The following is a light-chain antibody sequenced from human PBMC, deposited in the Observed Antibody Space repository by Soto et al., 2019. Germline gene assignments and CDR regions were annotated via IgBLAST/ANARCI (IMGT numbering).Light chain of an antibody. V-gene: IGLV1-44*01. CDR3: ATWDDSLNGPG. CDR2: SNN. CDR1: SSNIGDNA. Sequence: QSVLTQTPSASGTPGQRVTISCSGSSSNIGDNAVNWYQHLPGTAPKLLIYSNNQRPSGVPDRCSGSKSGTSASLAIRGLQSEDEADYYCATWDDSLNGPGFGGGTKLTV. J-gene: IGLJ2*01.